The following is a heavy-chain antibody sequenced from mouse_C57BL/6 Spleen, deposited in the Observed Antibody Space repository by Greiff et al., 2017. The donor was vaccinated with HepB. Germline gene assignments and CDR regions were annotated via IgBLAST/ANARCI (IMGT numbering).Heavy chain of an antibody. V-gene: IGHV1-72*01. D-gene: IGHD2-3*01. CDR1: GYTFTSYW. Sequence: QVQLQQPGAELVKPGASVKLSCKASGYTFTSYWMHWVKQRPGRGLEWIGRIDPNSGGTKYNEKFKSKATLTVDKPSSTAYMQLSSLTSEDSAVYYCASDGYSRKFYAMDYWGQGTSVTVSS. J-gene: IGHJ4*01. CDR2: IDPNSGGT. CDR3: ASDGYSRKFYAMDY.